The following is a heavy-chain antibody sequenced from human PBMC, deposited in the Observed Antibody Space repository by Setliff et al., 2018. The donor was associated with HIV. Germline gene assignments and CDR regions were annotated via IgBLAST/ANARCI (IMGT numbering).Heavy chain of an antibody. CDR1: GGSINRIGYY. Sequence: SETLSLTCTVSGGSINRIGYYWGWIRQPPGKGLEWIGSVYHSGKTYYNPSLKSRVTMSADTSKNQISLMLRSMTAADTAVYYCAKHDFGEGSCFDPWGQGSLVTVSS. CDR3: AKHDFGEGSCFDP. J-gene: IGHJ5*02. CDR2: VYHSGKT. V-gene: IGHV4-39*01. D-gene: IGHD3-16*01.